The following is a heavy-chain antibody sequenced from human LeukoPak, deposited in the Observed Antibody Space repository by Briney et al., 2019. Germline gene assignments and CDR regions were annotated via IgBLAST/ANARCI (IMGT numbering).Heavy chain of an antibody. Sequence: SETLSLTCTVSGGSISSGSYYWSWIRQPAGKGLEWIGRIYTSGSTNYNPSLKSRVTMSVDTSKNQFSLKLSSVTAADTAVYYCARVGSYYDFDYWGQGTLVTVSS. V-gene: IGHV4-61*02. CDR1: GGSISSGSYY. J-gene: IGHJ4*02. CDR2: IYTSGST. D-gene: IGHD3-3*01. CDR3: ARVGSYYDFDY.